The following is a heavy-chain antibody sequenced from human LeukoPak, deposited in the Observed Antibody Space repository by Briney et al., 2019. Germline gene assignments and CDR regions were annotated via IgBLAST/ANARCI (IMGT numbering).Heavy chain of an antibody. V-gene: IGHV3-30*18. CDR2: ISYDGSNK. CDR1: GFTLSAYA. CDR3: AKEVTYYYDSSGSTDFDY. Sequence: GGSLRLSCAASGFTLSAYAMHWVRQAPGKGLEWVALISYDGSNKYYADSVKGRFTISRDNSKNTLYLQMNSLRAEDTALYYCAKEVTYYYDSSGSTDFDYWGQGTLVTVSS. J-gene: IGHJ4*02. D-gene: IGHD3-22*01.